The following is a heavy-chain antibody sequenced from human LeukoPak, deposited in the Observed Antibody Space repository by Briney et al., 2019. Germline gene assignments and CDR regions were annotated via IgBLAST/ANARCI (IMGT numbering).Heavy chain of an antibody. CDR3: ASSLRLYYYDSSGYFDY. CDR1: GFTFSSYA. J-gene: IGHJ4*02. V-gene: IGHV3-23*01. CDR2: ISGSGGST. D-gene: IGHD3-22*01. Sequence: GGSLRLSCAASGFTFSSYAMSWVRQAPGKGLEGVSAISGSGGSTYYADSVKGRFTISRDNSKNTLYLQMNSLRAEDTAVYYCASSLRLYYYDSSGYFDYWGQGTLVTVSS.